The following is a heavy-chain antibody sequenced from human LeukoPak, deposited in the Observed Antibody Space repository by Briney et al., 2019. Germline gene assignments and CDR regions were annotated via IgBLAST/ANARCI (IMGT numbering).Heavy chain of an antibody. CDR1: GFTFSNYE. Sequence: PGGSLRLSCAASGFTFSNYEMHWVRQAPGKGLEWVSAISSSGGSTDYADSVKGRFTISRDNSKNTLYLQMNSLRAEDTAVYYCAKKMSITAASQVDYWGQGTLVTVSS. D-gene: IGHD1-20*01. J-gene: IGHJ4*02. CDR3: AKKMSITAASQVDY. CDR2: ISSSGGST. V-gene: IGHV3-23*01.